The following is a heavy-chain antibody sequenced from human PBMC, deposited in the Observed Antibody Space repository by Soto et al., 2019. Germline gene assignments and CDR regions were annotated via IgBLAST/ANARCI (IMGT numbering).Heavy chain of an antibody. Sequence: GGSLRLSYAASGFTFSSYAMTWVRQTQGKGLEWVSTISVGGVSTYYADSVKGRFTISRDNSKNTLYLQMDTLRAEDTAVHYCARTMSYSERSGYYLDSWGRGTLVTVSS. CDR3: ARTMSYSERSGYYLDS. CDR1: GFTFSSYA. V-gene: IGHV3-23*01. D-gene: IGHD3-22*01. CDR2: ISVGGVST. J-gene: IGHJ4*02.